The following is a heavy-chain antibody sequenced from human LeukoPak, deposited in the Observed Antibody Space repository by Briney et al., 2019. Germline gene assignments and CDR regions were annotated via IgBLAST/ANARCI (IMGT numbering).Heavy chain of an antibody. CDR1: GFTFSSYG. CDR2: RWYDGSNK. V-gene: IGHV3-33*06. CDR3: AKDRASIAVADFDY. Sequence: GRSLRLTCAASGFTFSSYGMHWVRQAPGKGLEWMAVRWYDGSNKYYADSVKGRFTISRDNSKNTLYLQMNSLRAEDTAVYYCAKDRASIAVADFDYWGQGTLVTVSS. D-gene: IGHD6-19*01. J-gene: IGHJ4*02.